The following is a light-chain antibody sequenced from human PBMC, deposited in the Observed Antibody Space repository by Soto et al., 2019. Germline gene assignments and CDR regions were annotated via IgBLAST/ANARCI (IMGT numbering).Light chain of an antibody. CDR2: DAS. V-gene: IGKV1-5*01. CDR3: HMDRT. CDR1: QSVNSW. J-gene: IGKJ1*01. Sequence: EIQMTQSPSTLSASVGDRVTITCRASQSVNSWLAWYQHKPGKAPKLLIYDASTLESGVPSRFRGSGSGTEFTLTISSLQPDDFATYYCHMDRTFGQGTRVDIK.